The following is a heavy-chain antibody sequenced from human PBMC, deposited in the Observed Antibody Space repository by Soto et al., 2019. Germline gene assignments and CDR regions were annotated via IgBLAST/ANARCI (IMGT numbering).Heavy chain of an antibody. Sequence: SETLSLTCTVSGGSISSSSYYWGWIRQPPGKGLEWIGSIYYSGSTYYNPSLKSRVTISVDTSKNQFSLKLSSVTAADTAVYCCARHVVRGSEQRYYYYYYGMDVWGQGTTVTVSS. D-gene: IGHD3-10*01. CDR3: ARHVVRGSEQRYYYYYYGMDV. V-gene: IGHV4-39*01. CDR2: IYYSGST. J-gene: IGHJ6*02. CDR1: GGSISSSSYY.